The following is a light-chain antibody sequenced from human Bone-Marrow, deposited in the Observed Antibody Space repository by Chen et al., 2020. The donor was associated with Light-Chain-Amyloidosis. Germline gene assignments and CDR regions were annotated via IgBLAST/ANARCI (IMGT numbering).Light chain of an antibody. CDR3: QQCNDYPAT. J-gene: IGKJ3*01. CDR1: QDIGRG. CDR2: DAS. V-gene: IGKV1D-13*01. Sequence: IHLTQSPSSLSASVGDRVTMSCRASQDIGRGLAWYQQKPGKPPKLLIFDASTLETGVPSRFTGSASGTDFTLTIAGLQPEDFATYYCQQCNDYPATFGPGTKV.